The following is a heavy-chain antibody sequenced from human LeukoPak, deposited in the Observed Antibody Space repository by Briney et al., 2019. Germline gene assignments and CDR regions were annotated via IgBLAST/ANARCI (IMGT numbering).Heavy chain of an antibody. CDR2: ISSSSSYI. J-gene: IGHJ4*02. Sequence: GGSLRLSCAASGFTFSSYSMNWVRQAPGKGLEWVSSISSSSSYIYYADSVKGRFTISRDSAKNSLYLQMNSLRAEDTAVYYCARSPYYYGSGSYLYDYWGQGTLVTVSS. CDR1: GFTFSSYS. D-gene: IGHD3-10*01. CDR3: ARSPYYYGSGSYLYDY. V-gene: IGHV3-21*01.